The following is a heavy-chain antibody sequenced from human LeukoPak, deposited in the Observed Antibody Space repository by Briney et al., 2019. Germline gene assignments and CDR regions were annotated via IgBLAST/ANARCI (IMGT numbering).Heavy chain of an antibody. V-gene: IGHV4-39*01. J-gene: IGHJ4*02. Sequence: PSETLSLTCTVSGGSISSSSYYWGWIRQPPGKGLEWIGSIYYSGSTYYNPSLKSRVTISVDTSKNQFSLKLSSVAAADTAVYYCATQAATSGYDLDYWGQGTLVTVSS. CDR1: GGSISSSSYY. CDR3: ATQAATSGYDLDY. CDR2: IYYSGST. D-gene: IGHD5-12*01.